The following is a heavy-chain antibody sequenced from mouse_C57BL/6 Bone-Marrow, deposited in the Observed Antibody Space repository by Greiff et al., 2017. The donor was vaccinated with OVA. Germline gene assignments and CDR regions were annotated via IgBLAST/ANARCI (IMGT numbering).Heavy chain of an antibody. CDR1: GYTFTDYY. Sequence: EVQLQQSGPVLVKPGASVKMSCKASGYTFTDYYMNWVKQSHGKSLEWIGVINPYNGGTSYNQKFKGKATLTVDKSSSTAYMELNSLTSEDSAVYYCARGGPDEGAWFAYWGQGTLVTVSA. J-gene: IGHJ3*01. CDR2: INPYNGGT. CDR3: ARGGPDEGAWFAY. V-gene: IGHV1-19*01.